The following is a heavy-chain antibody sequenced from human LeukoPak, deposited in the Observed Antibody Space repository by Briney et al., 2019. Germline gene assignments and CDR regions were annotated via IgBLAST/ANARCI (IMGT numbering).Heavy chain of an antibody. V-gene: IGHV3-21*01. CDR3: ARDVRVNCSSTSCPPSLGD. D-gene: IGHD2-2*01. J-gene: IGHJ4*02. CDR1: GFTVSSYS. CDR2: ISSSSSYI. Sequence: KTGRSLRLSCAASGFTVSSYSMNWVRQAPGKGLEWVSSISSSSSYIYYADSVKGRFTISRDNAKNSLYLQMNSLRAEDTAVYYCARDVRVNCSSTSCPPSLGDWGQGTLVTVSS.